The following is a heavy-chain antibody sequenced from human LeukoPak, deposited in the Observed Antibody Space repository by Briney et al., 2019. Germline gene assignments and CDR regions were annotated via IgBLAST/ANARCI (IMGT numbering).Heavy chain of an antibody. V-gene: IGHV4-30-4*01. D-gene: IGHD2-15*01. CDR1: GGSISSGDYY. J-gene: IGHJ5*02. Sequence: SETLSLTCTVSGGSISSGDYYWSWIRQPPGKGLEWIGYIYYSGSTYYNPSLKSRVTISVDTSKNQFSLKLSSVTAADTAVYYCARGSGGGPIRNWFDPWGQGTLVTVSS. CDR3: ARGSGGGPIRNWFDP. CDR2: IYYSGST.